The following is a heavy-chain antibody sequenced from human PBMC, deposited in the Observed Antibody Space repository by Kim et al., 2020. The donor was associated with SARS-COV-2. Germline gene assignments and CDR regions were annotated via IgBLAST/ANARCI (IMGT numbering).Heavy chain of an antibody. V-gene: IGHV3-15*01. D-gene: IGHD2-15*01. CDR3: THLGGCQMFRLDY. J-gene: IGHJ4*02. Sequence: DYAARVKGRFTLCRDDSISTLYLQMSSLKTEDTAVYYCTHLGGCQMFRLDYLGQGTLVTVSS.